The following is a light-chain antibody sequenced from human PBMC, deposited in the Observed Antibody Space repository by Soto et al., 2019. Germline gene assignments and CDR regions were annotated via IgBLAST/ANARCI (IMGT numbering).Light chain of an antibody. V-gene: IGKV1-5*01. J-gene: IGKJ1*01. CDR2: DAS. CDR1: QTISSW. CDR3: QQYNSYQWT. Sequence: DIQMTQSPSTLSASVRDRVTITCRASQTISSWLAWYQQKPGKAPKLLIYDASSLESGVPSRFSGSGSGTEFTLTISTLQPDDVATYYCQQYNSYQWTFGQGTKVDI.